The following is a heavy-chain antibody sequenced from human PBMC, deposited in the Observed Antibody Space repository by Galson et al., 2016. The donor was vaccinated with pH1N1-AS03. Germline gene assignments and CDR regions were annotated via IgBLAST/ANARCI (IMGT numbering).Heavy chain of an antibody. CDR2: IYGGGDT. J-gene: IGHJ3*02. D-gene: IGHD5-18*01. CDR1: GFTINNNY. V-gene: IGHV3-66*02. Sequence: SLRLSCAASGFTINNNYMSWVRQAPGKGLEWVSVIYGGGDTFYADSVKGRFTISRDKSKNTVYLQLSSLRTEDTAVYYCIKEGNRLQSRRSDAFDIWGRGTMVTVSS. CDR3: IKEGNRLQSRRSDAFDI.